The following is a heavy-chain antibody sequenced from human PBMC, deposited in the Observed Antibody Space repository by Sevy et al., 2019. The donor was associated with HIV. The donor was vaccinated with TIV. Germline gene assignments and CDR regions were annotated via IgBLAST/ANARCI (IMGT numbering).Heavy chain of an antibody. V-gene: IGHV3-21*01. J-gene: IGHJ3*02. Sequence: GGSLRLSCAASGFTFSSYTINWVRQAPGKGLEWVSSISSSTSYIYYADSLKGRYTISRNNAMNLLFLQMNRLRAEDTAVYYCAILWFGEFDTFDIWRQGIMVPVSS. CDR2: ISSSTSYI. D-gene: IGHD3-10*01. CDR1: GFTFSSYT. CDR3: AILWFGEFDTFDI.